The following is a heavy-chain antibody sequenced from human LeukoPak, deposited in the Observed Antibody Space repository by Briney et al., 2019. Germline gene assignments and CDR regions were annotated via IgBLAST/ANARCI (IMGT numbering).Heavy chain of an antibody. V-gene: IGHV1-18*01. J-gene: IGHJ4*02. CDR1: GYTFTSYG. CDR3: ARDLRPYRSGGSCYLGFY. D-gene: IGHD2-15*01. CDR2: ISAYNGNT. Sequence: GASVKVSCKASGYTFTSYGISWVRQAPGQGLEWMGWISAYNGNTNYAQKLQGRVTMTTDTSTSTAYMELRSLRSDDTAVYYCARDLRPYRSGGSCYLGFYWGQGTLVTVSS.